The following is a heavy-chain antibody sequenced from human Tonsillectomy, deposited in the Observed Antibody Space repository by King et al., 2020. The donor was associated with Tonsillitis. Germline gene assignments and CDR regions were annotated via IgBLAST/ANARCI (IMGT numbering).Heavy chain of an antibody. J-gene: IGHJ6*03. Sequence: QLQESGPGLVKPSQTLSLTCTVSGGSISSAGYYWSWIRQLPGKGLEWIGYIAYSGSSYYNPSLKSRVTISLDTSKNQFSLKLSSVTAADTAIYYCASTAPPNYYYYMDVWGKGTTVTVSS. V-gene: IGHV4-31*03. D-gene: IGHD4-17*01. CDR3: ASTAPPNYYYYMDV. CDR2: IAYSGSS. CDR1: GGSISSAGYY.